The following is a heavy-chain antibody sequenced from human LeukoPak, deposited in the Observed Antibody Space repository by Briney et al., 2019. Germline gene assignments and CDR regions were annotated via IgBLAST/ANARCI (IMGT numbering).Heavy chain of an antibody. CDR3: ARDLPRYCGRTTCYSPIDY. Sequence: GRSLRLSCAASGFTFDNYAMHWVRQAPGKGLEWVSGISWNCASIGYADSVKGRFTISRDNAKNSLFLQMNSLRAEDTAVYYCARDLPRYCGRTTCYSPIDYWGQGTLVTVSS. J-gene: IGHJ4*02. CDR2: ISWNCASI. D-gene: IGHD2-2*01. V-gene: IGHV3-9*01. CDR1: GFTFDNYA.